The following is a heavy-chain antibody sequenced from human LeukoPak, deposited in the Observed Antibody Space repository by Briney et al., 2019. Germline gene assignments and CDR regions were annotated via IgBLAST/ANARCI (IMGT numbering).Heavy chain of an antibody. CDR3: ARDRNVCSRTSCYASEN. CDR1: GFTFSSYW. D-gene: IGHD2-2*01. V-gene: IGHV3-7*01. J-gene: IGHJ4*02. CDR2: IKQDGSEK. Sequence: GGSLRLSCAASGFTFSSYWMSWVRQAPGKGLEWVANIKQDGSEKYYVDSVKGRFTISRDNAKNSLYLQMNSLRAEDTAVYYCARDRNVCSRTSCYASENWGQGTLVTVSS.